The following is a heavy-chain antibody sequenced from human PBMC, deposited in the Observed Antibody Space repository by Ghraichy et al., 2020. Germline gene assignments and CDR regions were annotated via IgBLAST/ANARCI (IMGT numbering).Heavy chain of an antibody. CDR1: GFTFSSYS. CDR3: ARDRSVLYCSSTSCPSRGAYFDL. D-gene: IGHD2-2*01. J-gene: IGHJ2*01. CDR2: ISSSSSTI. Sequence: GGSLRLSCAASGFTFSSYSMNWVRQAPGKGLEWVSYISSSSSTIYYADSEKGRFTISRDNAKNSLYLQMNSLRDEDTAVYYCARDRSVLYCSSTSCPSRGAYFDLWGRDTLVTVSS. V-gene: IGHV3-48*02.